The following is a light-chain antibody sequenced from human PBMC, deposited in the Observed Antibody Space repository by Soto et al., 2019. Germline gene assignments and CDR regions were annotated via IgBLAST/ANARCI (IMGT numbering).Light chain of an antibody. CDR3: QQYNSDPLT. J-gene: IGKJ4*01. V-gene: IGKV1-5*01. CDR1: HTISSW. CDR2: DVS. Sequence: DIQMTQSPSTLSGSVGDRVTITCRASHTISSWLAWYQQKPGKAPNLLIYDVSTLGSGVPSRFSGSGSGTDFTLTINNLQPDDFATYYCQQYNSDPLTFGGGTKVDIK.